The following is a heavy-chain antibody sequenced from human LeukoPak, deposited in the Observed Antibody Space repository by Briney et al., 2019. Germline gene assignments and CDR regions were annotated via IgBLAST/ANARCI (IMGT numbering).Heavy chain of an antibody. D-gene: IGHD6-13*01. J-gene: IGHJ5*02. CDR3: AKDTSSWCNWFYP. Sequence: GGSLRLSCAASGFTFSSYGMHWVRQAPGKGLEWVAVISYDGSDKSYADSVKGRFTISRDNSKNTLFLQMNSLRAEDTAVYYCAKDTSSWCNWFYPWGQGTLVTVSS. CDR1: GFTFSSYG. CDR2: ISYDGSDK. V-gene: IGHV3-30*18.